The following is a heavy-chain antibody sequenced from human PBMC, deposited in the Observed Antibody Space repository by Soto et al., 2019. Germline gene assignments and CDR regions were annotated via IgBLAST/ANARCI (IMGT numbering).Heavy chain of an antibody. CDR2: IYYTATT. V-gene: IGHV4-30-4*01. J-gene: IGHJ5*01. CDR1: GASIRSGRYY. D-gene: IGHD3-16*01. Sequence: QVQLQESGPRLVKPSQTLSLTCSVSGASIRSGRYYWSWIRQSPGMGLEWIGYIYYTATTHYNTADKSRVTILLDTSKDQFSLPLTSVTAADTAIYYCATVLQDYGTNWVDSWGQGTQVTVSS. CDR3: ATVLQDYGTNWVDS.